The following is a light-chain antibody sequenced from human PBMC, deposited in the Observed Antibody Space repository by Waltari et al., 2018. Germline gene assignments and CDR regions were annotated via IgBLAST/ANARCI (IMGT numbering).Light chain of an antibody. Sequence: SYELTQPPSVSVSPGQTASITCLGAKVGDNYACWYQQKPGQSPVLVIYQDSKRPSGIPARFSRSNSGNTATLTISGTQAMDEADYYCQAWDSSTVVFGGGTKLTVL. V-gene: IGLV3-1*01. J-gene: IGLJ2*01. CDR3: QAWDSSTVV. CDR2: QDS. CDR1: KVGDNY.